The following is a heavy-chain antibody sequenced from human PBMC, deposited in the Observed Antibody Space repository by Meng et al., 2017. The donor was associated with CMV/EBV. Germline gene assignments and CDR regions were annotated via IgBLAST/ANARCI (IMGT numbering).Heavy chain of an antibody. Sequence: GSLSLTCTVSGGSISSYYWSWIRQPPGKGLEWIGYIYYSGSTNYNPSLKSRVTISVDTSKNQFSLKLSSVTAADTAVYYCARFITFGGVIVIDYWGQGTLVTVSS. D-gene: IGHD3-16*02. CDR3: ARFITFGGVIVIDY. J-gene: IGHJ4*02. CDR2: IYYSGST. CDR1: GGSISSYY. V-gene: IGHV4-59*01.